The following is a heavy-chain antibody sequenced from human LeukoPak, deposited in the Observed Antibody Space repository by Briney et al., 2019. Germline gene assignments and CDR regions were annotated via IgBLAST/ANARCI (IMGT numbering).Heavy chain of an antibody. J-gene: IGHJ6*02. CDR2: ISGSGGST. CDR3: AKDLSAPYGMDV. Sequence: GGSLRLSCAASGFTFSSYAMSWVRQAPGKGLEWVSAISGSGGSTYYADSVKGRFTISRDNSKNTLYLQMNSLGAEDTAVYYCAKDLSAPYGMDVWGQGTTVTVSS. V-gene: IGHV3-23*01. CDR1: GFTFSSYA. D-gene: IGHD3-3*01.